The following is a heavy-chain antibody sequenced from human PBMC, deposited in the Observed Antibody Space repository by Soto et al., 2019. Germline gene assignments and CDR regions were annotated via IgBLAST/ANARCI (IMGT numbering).Heavy chain of an antibody. J-gene: IGHJ4*02. CDR2: ISSSGSTI. Sequence: GSLRLSCAASGFTFSSYEMNWVRQAPGKGLEWVSYISSSGSTIYYADSVKGRFTISRDNAKNSLYLQMNSLRAEDKAVYYCARVGGSGWYGDDYFDYWGQGTLVTVSS. V-gene: IGHV3-48*03. CDR3: ARVGGSGWYGDDYFDY. D-gene: IGHD6-19*01. CDR1: GFTFSSYE.